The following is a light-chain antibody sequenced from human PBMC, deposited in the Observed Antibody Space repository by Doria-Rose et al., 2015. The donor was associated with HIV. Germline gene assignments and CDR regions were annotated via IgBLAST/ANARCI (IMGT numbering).Light chain of an antibody. J-gene: IGKJ3*01. CDR2: WAS. CDR1: QSLLYTSKNY. V-gene: IGKV4-1*01. Sequence: TQSPESLGMSLGERATLNCKSNQSLLYTSKNYLAWYQQKPGQPPKLLIYWASTRQSGVPARFSGSGSGTDFTLTISSLEAEDVACYYCQQYYDTPSFGPGTTVDIK. CDR3: QQYYDTPS.